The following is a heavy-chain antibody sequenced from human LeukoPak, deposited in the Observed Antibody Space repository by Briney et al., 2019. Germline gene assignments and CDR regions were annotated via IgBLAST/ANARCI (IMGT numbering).Heavy chain of an antibody. D-gene: IGHD2-2*01. Sequence: GGSLRLSCAASGFTVSSNYINWVRQAPGKGLEWVSVIYSGGSTYCADSVKGRFTISRDNSKNTLYLQMNSLRAEDTAVYYCARDLGYCSSTSCWNAFDMWGQGTMVTVSS. V-gene: IGHV3-53*01. CDR1: GFTVSSNY. CDR3: ARDLGYCSSTSCWNAFDM. J-gene: IGHJ3*02. CDR2: IYSGGST.